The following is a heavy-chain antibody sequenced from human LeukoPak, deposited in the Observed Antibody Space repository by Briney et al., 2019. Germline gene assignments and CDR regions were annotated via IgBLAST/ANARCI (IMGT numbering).Heavy chain of an antibody. J-gene: IGHJ2*01. V-gene: IGHV4-34*01. CDR1: GGSYSGYY. Sequence: PSETLSLTCAVYGGSYSGYYWSWIRQPPGKGLESVGEIHYSGATNYKPSLKSRATILGDTSKNQISLKLTSVTAADTALYYCARGRPGTGNYYFDLWGRGTLVTVSS. CDR2: IHYSGAT. CDR3: ARGRPGTGNYYFDL. D-gene: IGHD1-7*01.